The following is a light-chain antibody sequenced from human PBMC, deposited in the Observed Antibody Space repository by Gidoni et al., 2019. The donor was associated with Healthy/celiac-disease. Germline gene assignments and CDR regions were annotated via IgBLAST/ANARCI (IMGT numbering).Light chain of an antibody. Sequence: DIGLTQSPGTLSLSPGERASQSVSSSYLACYQQKPGQTPRLLIYCASSRATGIPDRFSGSGAGTDFTLTISRLEPADFVVYYCQQYGSSLPRTFGQGTKVEIK. V-gene: IGKV3-20*01. J-gene: IGKJ1*01. CDR2: CAS. CDR3: QQYGSSLPRT. CDR1: QSVSSSY.